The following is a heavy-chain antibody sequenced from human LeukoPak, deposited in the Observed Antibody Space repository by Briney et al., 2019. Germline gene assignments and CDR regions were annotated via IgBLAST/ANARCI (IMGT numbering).Heavy chain of an antibody. CDR3: ARTNWNDADY. CDR1: GFTVSSNY. V-gene: IGHV3-66*02. CDR2: IYSGGST. Sequence: GGSLRLSCAASGFTVSSNYMSWVRQAPGKGLEWVSVIYSGGSTYYADSVEGRFTISRDNSKNTLYLQMNSLRAEDTAVYYCARTNWNDADYWGQGTLVTVSS. J-gene: IGHJ4*02. D-gene: IGHD1-1*01.